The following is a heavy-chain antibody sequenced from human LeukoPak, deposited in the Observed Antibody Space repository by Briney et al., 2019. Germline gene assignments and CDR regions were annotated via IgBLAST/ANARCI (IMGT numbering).Heavy chain of an antibody. V-gene: IGHV1-8*01. Sequence: ASVTVSCKASGYTFTSYDINWVRRAPGQGLEWMGWMNPIIGNTGYAQEFQGRVTMTRNTSISTAYMELSSLRSEDTAVYYCARGIEGRWFAFDIWGQGTMVTVSS. CDR1: GYTFTSYD. CDR3: ARGIEGRWFAFDI. CDR2: MNPIIGNT. J-gene: IGHJ3*02. D-gene: IGHD2-15*01.